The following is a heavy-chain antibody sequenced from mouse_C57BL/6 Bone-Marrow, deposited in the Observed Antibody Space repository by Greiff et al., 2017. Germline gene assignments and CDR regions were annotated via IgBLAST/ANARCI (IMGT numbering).Heavy chain of an antibody. V-gene: IGHV1-39*01. D-gene: IGHD2-4*01. CDR2: INPNYGTT. J-gene: IGHJ4*01. CDR3: ARGYDYDYAMDY. Sequence: VQLQQSGPELVKPGASVKISCKASGYSFTNYNMNWVKQSNGKSLEWIGVINPNYGTTSYNQQFKGKATLTVDQSSSTAYMQRSILTSEDSAVYYGARGYDYDYAMDYWGQGTSVTVSS. CDR1: GYSFTNYN.